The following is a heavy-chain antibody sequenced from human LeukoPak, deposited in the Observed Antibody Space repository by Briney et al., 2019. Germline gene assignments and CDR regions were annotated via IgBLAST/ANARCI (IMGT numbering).Heavy chain of an antibody. Sequence: GGSLRLSCAASGFTFSSYTMNWVRQAPGKGLEWVSSISSRSTYIYYADSVKGRFTISRDNAKNSLYLQINNLRAEDTAMFYCATSMAQDVDAFHIWGQGAMVTVSS. CDR2: ISSRSTYI. CDR1: GFTFSSYT. V-gene: IGHV3-21*01. J-gene: IGHJ3*02. D-gene: IGHD2-21*01. CDR3: ATSMAQDVDAFHI.